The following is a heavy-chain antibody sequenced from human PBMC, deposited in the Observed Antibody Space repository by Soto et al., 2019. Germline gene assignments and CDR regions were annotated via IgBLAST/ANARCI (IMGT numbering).Heavy chain of an antibody. CDR2: IYYSGST. Sequence: SETLSLTCTVSGGSISSSSYYWGWIRQPPGKGLEWIGSIYYSGSTYYNPSLKSRVTISVDTSKNQFSLKLSSVTAADTAVYYCARLRGGYDLFYYYYYMDVWGKGTTVTVSS. CDR3: ARLRGGYDLFYYYYYMDV. CDR1: GGSISSSSYY. V-gene: IGHV4-39*01. D-gene: IGHD5-12*01. J-gene: IGHJ6*03.